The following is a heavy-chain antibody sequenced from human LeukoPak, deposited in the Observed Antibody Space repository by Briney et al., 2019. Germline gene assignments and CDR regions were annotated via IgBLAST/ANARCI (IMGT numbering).Heavy chain of an antibody. CDR3: AKDSCSSTSCYEEDWYFDL. D-gene: IGHD2-2*01. V-gene: IGHV3-43*02. Sequence: GGSLRLSCAASGFTFDDYAMHWVRQAPGKGLEWVSLISGDSGSTYYADSVKGRFTISRDNSKNSLYLQMNSLRTEDTALYYCAKDSCSSTSCYEEDWYFDLWGRGTLVTVSS. J-gene: IGHJ2*01. CDR1: GFTFDDYA. CDR2: ISGDSGST.